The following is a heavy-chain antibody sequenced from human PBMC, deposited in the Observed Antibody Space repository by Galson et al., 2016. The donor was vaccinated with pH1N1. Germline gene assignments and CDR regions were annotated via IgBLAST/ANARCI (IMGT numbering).Heavy chain of an antibody. V-gene: IGHV1-69*13. CDR2: IIPIFGTP. CDR1: GGTFYKFS. CDR3: AGTDLRQGELTYDCSYDMDV. J-gene: IGHJ6*02. Sequence: SVKVSCKASGGTFYKFSFTWVRQAPGQGLEWMGGIIPIFGTPTYAQRFQDRLTISADESTNTAYMELDRLTSEDTAIFYCAGTDLRQGELTYDCSYDMDVWGQGTTVTVSS. D-gene: IGHD3-16*01.